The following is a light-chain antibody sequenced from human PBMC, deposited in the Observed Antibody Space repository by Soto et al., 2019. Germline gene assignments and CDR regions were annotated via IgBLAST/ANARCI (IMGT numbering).Light chain of an antibody. Sequence: EIVLTQSPGTLSLSPGERATLSCRASQNVRSPYLAWYQQKPGQAPRLLICAASSRAAGIPDRFSGSGSGTDFTLTISRLEPEDFAVYYCQQYGNSAWTFGQGTKVEIK. CDR2: AAS. J-gene: IGKJ1*01. CDR1: QNVRSPY. CDR3: QQYGNSAWT. V-gene: IGKV3-20*01.